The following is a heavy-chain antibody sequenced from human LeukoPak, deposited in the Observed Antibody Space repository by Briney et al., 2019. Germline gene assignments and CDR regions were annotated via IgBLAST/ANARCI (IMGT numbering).Heavy chain of an antibody. CDR1: GYTFTGYY. CDR3: ARGDTCGGDCYWYYYYGMDV. CDR2: INPNSGGT. J-gene: IGHJ6*02. D-gene: IGHD2-21*02. Sequence: EASVKVSCKASGYTFTGYYMHWVRQAPGQGLEWMGWINPNSGGTKYAQKFQGRVTMTRDTSISTAYLELSSLRSDDTAVYYCARGDTCGGDCYWYYYYGMDVWGQGTTVTVSS. V-gene: IGHV1-2*02.